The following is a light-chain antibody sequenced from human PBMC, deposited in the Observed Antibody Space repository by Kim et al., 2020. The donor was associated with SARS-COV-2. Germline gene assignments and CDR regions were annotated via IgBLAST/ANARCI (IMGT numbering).Light chain of an antibody. CDR1: SLRSYY. Sequence: SSELTQDPAVSVALGQTVRITCQGDSLRSYYASWYQQKPGQAPVLVIYGKNNRPSGIPDRFSGSSSGNTASLTLTGAQAEDEADYYCNSRDSSGNRLVFG. CDR2: GKN. CDR3: NSRDSSGNRLV. J-gene: IGLJ3*02. V-gene: IGLV3-19*01.